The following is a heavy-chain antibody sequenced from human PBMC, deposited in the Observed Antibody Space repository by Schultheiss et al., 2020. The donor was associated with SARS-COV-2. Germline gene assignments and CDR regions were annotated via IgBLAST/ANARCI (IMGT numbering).Heavy chain of an antibody. V-gene: IGHV3-23*01. D-gene: IGHD3-22*01. J-gene: IGHJ3*02. CDR1: GFTFSSYA. Sequence: GSLRLSCAASGFTFSSYAMSWVRQAPGKGLEWVSAISGSGGSTYYADSVKGRFTISRDNSKNTLYLQMNSLRAEDTAVYYCAKDPKTYYYDSSGYPDAFDIWGQGTMVTVSS. CDR2: ISGSGGST. CDR3: AKDPKTYYYDSSGYPDAFDI.